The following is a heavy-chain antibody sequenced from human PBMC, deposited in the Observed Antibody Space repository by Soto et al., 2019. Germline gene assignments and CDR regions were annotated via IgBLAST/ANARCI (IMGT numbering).Heavy chain of an antibody. CDR3: ANTATYYDILTGYPFGMDV. Sequence: ASVKVSCKASGYTFTSYDINWVRQATGQGLEWMGWMNPNSGNTGYAQKFQGRVTMTRNTSISTAYMELSSLRSEDTAVYYCANTATYYDILTGYPFGMDVWGQGTTVTVSS. D-gene: IGHD3-9*01. V-gene: IGHV1-8*01. J-gene: IGHJ6*02. CDR2: MNPNSGNT. CDR1: GYTFTSYD.